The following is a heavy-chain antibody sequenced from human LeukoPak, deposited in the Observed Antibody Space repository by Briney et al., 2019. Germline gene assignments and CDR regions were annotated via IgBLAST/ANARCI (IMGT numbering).Heavy chain of an antibody. CDR3: ARAVVPDDSYYYYYMDV. D-gene: IGHD2-2*01. J-gene: IGHJ6*03. CDR2: IYYSGST. Sequence: SETLSLTCTVSGGSISSHYWSWIRQPPGKGLEWIGYIYYSGSTNYNPSLKSRVTISVDTSKNQFSLKLSSVTAADTAVYYCARAVVPDDSYYYYYMDVWGKGTTVTVSS. CDR1: GGSISSHY. V-gene: IGHV4-59*11.